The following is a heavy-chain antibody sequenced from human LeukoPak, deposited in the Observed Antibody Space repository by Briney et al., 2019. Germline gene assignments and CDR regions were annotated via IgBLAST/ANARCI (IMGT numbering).Heavy chain of an antibody. J-gene: IGHJ4*02. Sequence: KTSETLSLTCTVSGGSISSYYWSWIRQPPGKGLEWIGYIYYSGSTNYNPSLKSRVTISVDTSKNQFSLKLSSVTAADTAVYYCARLNPEQDFDYWGQGTLVTVSS. V-gene: IGHV4-59*08. CDR2: IYYSGST. CDR1: GGSISSYY. D-gene: IGHD6-13*01. CDR3: ARLNPEQDFDY.